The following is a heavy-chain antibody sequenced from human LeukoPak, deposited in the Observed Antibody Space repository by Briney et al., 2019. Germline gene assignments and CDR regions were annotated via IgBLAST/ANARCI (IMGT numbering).Heavy chain of an antibody. CDR3: ARGTGNWFDP. D-gene: IGHD1-1*01. J-gene: IGHJ5*02. Sequence: GASVKVSCKASGYPFTRYGISWVRQAPGQGLEWMGWINPDNGNTKYAQKFQGRVTMTTDTSTSTAHMELRSLRSDDTAVYYCARGTGNWFDPWGQGTLVTVSS. CDR2: INPDNGNT. V-gene: IGHV1-18*01. CDR1: GYPFTRYG.